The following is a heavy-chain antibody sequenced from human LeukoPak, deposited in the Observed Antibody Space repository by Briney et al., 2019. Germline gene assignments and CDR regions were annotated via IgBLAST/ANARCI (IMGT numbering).Heavy chain of an antibody. CDR3: ARGDWGSAIHFDY. Sequence: GGSLRLSCAASGFTFSSYAMSWIRQAPGKGLEWVSYISSSGSTIYYADSVKGRFTISRDNAKNSLYLQMNSLRAEDTAVYYCARGDWGSAIHFDYWGQGTLVTVSS. J-gene: IGHJ4*02. CDR1: GFTFSSYA. V-gene: IGHV3-11*01. D-gene: IGHD2-21*01. CDR2: ISSSGSTI.